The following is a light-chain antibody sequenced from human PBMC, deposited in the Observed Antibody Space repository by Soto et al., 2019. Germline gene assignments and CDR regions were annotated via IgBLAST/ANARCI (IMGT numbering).Light chain of an antibody. V-gene: IGLV2-11*01. CDR3: CSHAGSYIYV. J-gene: IGLJ7*02. CDR1: SSDVGGYNY. CDR2: DVS. Sequence: QSALTQPRSVSGSPGQSVTISCTGTSSDVGGYNYVSWYQQHPGKAPKLMIFDVSKRPSGVPDRFSGFKSGNTASLTISGLQAEDEADYSCCSHAGSYIYVFGTGTQLTA.